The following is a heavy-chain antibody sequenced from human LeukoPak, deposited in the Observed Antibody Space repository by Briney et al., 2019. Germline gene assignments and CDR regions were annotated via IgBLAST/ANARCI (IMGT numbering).Heavy chain of an antibody. D-gene: IGHD5-12*01. CDR2: IYPGDSDT. CDR3: ARGTRNVDILAFDY. CDR1: GPSLTAEW. Sequence: GESLKISCTASGPSLTAEWIGWVCEKPGKGLEWMGIIYPGDSDTRYSPSFQGQVTISADKSISTAYLQWSSLKASDTAMYYCARGTRNVDILAFDYWGQGTLVTVSS. V-gene: IGHV5-51*01. J-gene: IGHJ4*01.